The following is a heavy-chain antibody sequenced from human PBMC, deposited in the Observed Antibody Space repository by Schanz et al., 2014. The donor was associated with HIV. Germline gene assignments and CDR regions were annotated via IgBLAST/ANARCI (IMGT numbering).Heavy chain of an antibody. CDR3: ARDAASHSYGSTMDV. D-gene: IGHD5-18*01. CDR2: TWYDGSNK. Sequence: QVQLVESGGGVVQPGRYLRLSCAASGFTFRSYGMHWVRQAPGKGLEWVAVTWYDGSNKYYADSVKGRFTISRDNSKNTLFLQMNSLRAEDTAVYYCARDAASHSYGSTMDVWGQGTTVTVSS. J-gene: IGHJ6*02. CDR1: GFTFRSYG. V-gene: IGHV3-33*01.